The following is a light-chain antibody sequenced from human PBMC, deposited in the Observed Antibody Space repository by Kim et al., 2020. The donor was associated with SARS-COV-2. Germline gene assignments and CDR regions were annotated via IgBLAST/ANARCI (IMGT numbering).Light chain of an antibody. CDR3: KRYDNLPLT. V-gene: IGKV1-33*01. CDR2: DAS. Sequence: DIQMTQSPSSLSASVGDRVTITCQASQDISIYLNWYQHKPGKAPKLLIYDASNLETGVPSRFSGSGSGTDFTFTISSLQPEDIATYYCKRYDNLPLTFGGGTKVDIK. J-gene: IGKJ4*01. CDR1: QDISIY.